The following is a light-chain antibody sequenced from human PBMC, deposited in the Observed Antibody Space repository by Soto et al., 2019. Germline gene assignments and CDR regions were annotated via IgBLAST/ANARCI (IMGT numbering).Light chain of an antibody. Sequence: EIVLTQSPGTLSLSPGERATLSCRASQSFRNNYLAWYQQKPGQGPSLLICGASSRATGVPDRFSGVGSGTDFTLTISRLEPEDSAVYYCQQYGSSPLTFGGGTKVELK. CDR1: QSFRNNY. CDR3: QQYGSSPLT. V-gene: IGKV3-20*01. CDR2: GAS. J-gene: IGKJ4*01.